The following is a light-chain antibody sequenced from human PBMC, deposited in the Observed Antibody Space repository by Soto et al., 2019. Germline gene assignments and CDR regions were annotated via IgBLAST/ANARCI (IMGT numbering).Light chain of an antibody. V-gene: IGKV3-15*01. CDR1: QSVSTN. J-gene: IGKJ2*01. CDR3: QQYNNWPPL. Sequence: EIVMTQSPATLSVSPGERATLSCRASQSVSTNLAWYQQKPGQAPRLLIYGAFSRATDIPARFSGSGSGTEFTLTISSLQSEDFAAYYCQQYNNWPPLFGQGTKLEIK. CDR2: GAF.